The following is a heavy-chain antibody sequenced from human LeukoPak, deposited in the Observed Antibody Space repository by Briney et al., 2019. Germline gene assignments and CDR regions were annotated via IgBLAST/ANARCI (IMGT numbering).Heavy chain of an antibody. CDR2: IYFSGSI. CDR3: ARHRLYDSTGYYYDFDY. V-gene: IGHV4-38-2*01. CDR1: GGSCSGYY. J-gene: IGHJ4*02. Sequence: SETLSLTCAVYGGSCSGYYWGWIRLPPGKGLEWVGSIYFSGSIYYNPSLKSRVTISLDTSKNQFSLKLSSVTAADTAVYYCARHRLYDSTGYYYDFDYWGQGTLVTVSS. D-gene: IGHD3-22*01.